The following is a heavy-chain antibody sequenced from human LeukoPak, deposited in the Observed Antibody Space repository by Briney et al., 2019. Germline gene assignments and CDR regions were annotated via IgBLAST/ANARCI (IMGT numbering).Heavy chain of an antibody. CDR2: IHHSGST. Sequence: SETLSLTCAVSGGSISSCNWWSWVRQPPGKGLEWIGEIHHSGSTNYNPSLKSRVTISVDTSKNQFSLKLSSVTAADTAVYYCARQGRISMIVVLIEDAFDIWGQGTMVTVSS. CDR1: GGSISSCNW. V-gene: IGHV4-4*02. J-gene: IGHJ3*02. D-gene: IGHD3-22*01. CDR3: ARQGRISMIVVLIEDAFDI.